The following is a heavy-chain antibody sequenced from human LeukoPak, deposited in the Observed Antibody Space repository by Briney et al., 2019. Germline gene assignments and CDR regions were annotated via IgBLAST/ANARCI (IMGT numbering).Heavy chain of an antibody. Sequence: PSETLSLTCTVSGGSISSYYWSWIRQPPGKGLEWIGYIYYSGSIKYNPSLKSRVTMSGDTSKNQFSLKLSSVTAADTAVYYCARGSWIQSSPAIYYFDYWGQGTLVTVSS. D-gene: IGHD5-18*01. J-gene: IGHJ4*02. CDR2: IYYSGSI. V-gene: IGHV4-59*01. CDR3: ARGSWIQSSPAIYYFDY. CDR1: GGSISSYY.